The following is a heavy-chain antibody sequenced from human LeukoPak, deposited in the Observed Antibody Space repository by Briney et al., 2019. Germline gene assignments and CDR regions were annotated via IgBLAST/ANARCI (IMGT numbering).Heavy chain of an antibody. J-gene: IGHJ4*02. CDR1: GFTVSSNY. Sequence: PGGSLRPSCAASGFTVSSNYMSWVRQAPGKGLEWVSVIYSGGSTYYADSVKGRFTISRDNSKNTLYLQMNSLRAEDTAVYYCAKDSSGYSDYFDYWGQGTLVTVSS. V-gene: IGHV3-53*01. CDR2: IYSGGST. CDR3: AKDSSGYSDYFDY. D-gene: IGHD3-22*01.